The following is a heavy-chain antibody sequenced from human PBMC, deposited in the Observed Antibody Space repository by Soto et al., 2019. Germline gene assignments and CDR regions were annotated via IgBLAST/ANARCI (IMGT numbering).Heavy chain of an antibody. CDR3: ATHREGATYYFDY. CDR2: IVVGSGNT. J-gene: IGHJ4*02. D-gene: IGHD1-26*01. V-gene: IGHV1-58*01. Sequence: ASVKVSCKASTLTFTSSAVQWVRQARGQRLEWIGWIVVGSGNTKYAQNFQERVTITRDMSSGTAYLELSSLRSEDTAVYYCATHREGATYYFDYWGQGTLVTVSS. CDR1: TLTFTSSA.